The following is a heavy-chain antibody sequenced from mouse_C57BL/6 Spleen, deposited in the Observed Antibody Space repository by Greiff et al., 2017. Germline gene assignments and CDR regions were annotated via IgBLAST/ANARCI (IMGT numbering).Heavy chain of an antibody. D-gene: IGHD1-1*01. CDR2: INPSNGGT. CDR1: GYTFTSYW. J-gene: IGHJ1*03. CDR3: ARSPHYYGSNYWYFDV. Sequence: VQLQQSGTELVKPGASVKLSCKASGYTFTSYWMHWVKQRPGQGLEWIGNINPSNGGTNYNEKFKSKATLTVDKSSSTAYMQLSSLTSEDSAVYYCARSPHYYGSNYWYFDVWGTGTTVTVSS. V-gene: IGHV1-53*01.